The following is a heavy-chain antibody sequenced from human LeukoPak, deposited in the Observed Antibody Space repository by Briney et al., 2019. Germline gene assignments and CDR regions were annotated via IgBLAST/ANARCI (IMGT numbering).Heavy chain of an antibody. CDR1: GGSISSGGYY. Sequence: ASQTLSLTCTVSGGSISSGGYYWSWIRQHPGKGLEWIGYTYYSGSTYYNPSLKSRVTISVDTSKNQFSLKLSSVTAADTAVYYCASLYGYYDSSDYFTWGQGTLVTVSS. J-gene: IGHJ5*02. CDR2: TYYSGST. CDR3: ASLYGYYDSSDYFT. D-gene: IGHD3-22*01. V-gene: IGHV4-31*03.